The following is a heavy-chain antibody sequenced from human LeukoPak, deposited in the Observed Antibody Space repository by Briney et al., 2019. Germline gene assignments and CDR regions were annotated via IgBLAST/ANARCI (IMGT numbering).Heavy chain of an antibody. D-gene: IGHD2-15*01. J-gene: IGHJ5*02. Sequence: ASVKVSCKASGYTFTGYYMHWVRQAPGQGLEWMGWINTNTGNPTYAQGFTGRFVFSLDTSVSTAYLQISSLKAEDTAVYYCARAVLSCSGGSCYSANWFDPWGQGTLVTVSS. V-gene: IGHV7-4-1*02. CDR2: INTNTGNP. CDR1: GYTFTGYY. CDR3: ARAVLSCSGGSCYSANWFDP.